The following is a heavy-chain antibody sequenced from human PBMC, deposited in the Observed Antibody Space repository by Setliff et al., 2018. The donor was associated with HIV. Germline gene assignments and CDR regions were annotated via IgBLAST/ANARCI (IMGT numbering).Heavy chain of an antibody. CDR3: AKHFLLWSNAFLI. CDR1: GFTFSSFA. D-gene: IGHD2-21*01. V-gene: IGHV3-23*03. J-gene: IGHJ3*02. Sequence: SGGSLRLSCAASGFTFSSFAMTWVRQAPGKGLEWVSIIYTDDSNTYYAESVKGRFTISRDNSKNTLYLQMNSLRAEDTAVYYCAKHFLLWSNAFLIWGQGTMVTVSS. CDR2: IYTDDSNT.